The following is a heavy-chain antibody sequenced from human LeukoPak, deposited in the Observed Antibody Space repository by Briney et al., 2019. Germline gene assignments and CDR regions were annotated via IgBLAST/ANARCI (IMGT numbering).Heavy chain of an antibody. J-gene: IGHJ6*03. V-gene: IGHV3-21*01. Sequence: PGGSLRLSCAASGFTFSSYSMNWVRQAPGKGLEWVSSISSSSSYIYYADSVKGRFTISRDNAKNSLYLQMNSLRAEDTAVYYCARTTEGYAGGPGYSYYYYMDVWGKGTTVTISS. CDR1: GFTFSSYS. CDR2: ISSSSSYI. CDR3: ARTTEGYAGGPGYSYYYYMDV. D-gene: IGHD5-12*01.